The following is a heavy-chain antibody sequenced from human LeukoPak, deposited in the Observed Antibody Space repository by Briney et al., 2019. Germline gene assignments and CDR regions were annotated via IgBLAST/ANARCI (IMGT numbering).Heavy chain of an antibody. V-gene: IGHV4-39*01. CDR1: GGSISSTGYY. J-gene: IGHJ3*02. CDR2: IYYSGTT. Sequence: PSETLSLTCTVSGGSISSTGYYWGWIRQPPGKGLEWFGNIYYSGTTYYNPSLKSRVTISVDTSNNQFSLRLNSVTAADTAVYYCARRDIHDAFDIWGQGTMVTVSS. D-gene: IGHD5-18*01. CDR3: ARRDIHDAFDI.